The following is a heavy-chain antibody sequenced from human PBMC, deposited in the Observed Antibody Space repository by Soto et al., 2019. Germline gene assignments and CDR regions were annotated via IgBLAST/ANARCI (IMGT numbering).Heavy chain of an antibody. CDR2: ISGSDGKT. CDR1: GCSFSSYA. CDR3: AKWSYLDY. D-gene: IGHD3-3*01. Sequence: DVQLSESGGGLVQSGGSLRLSCAASGCSFSSYAMSWVRQAPGKGLEWVSTISGSDGKTYYADSVKGRFSISRDTSKNTLYLQMNSLRVDDTAVYYCAKWSYLDYWGQGTRVTVSS. V-gene: IGHV3-23*01. J-gene: IGHJ4*02.